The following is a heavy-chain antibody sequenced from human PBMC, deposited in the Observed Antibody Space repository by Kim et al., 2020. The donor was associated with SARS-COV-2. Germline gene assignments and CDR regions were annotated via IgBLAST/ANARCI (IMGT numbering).Heavy chain of an antibody. CDR1: GFTFDDYT. CDR2: ISWDGGST. CDR3: AKDMLPYCGGDCYPGFDY. J-gene: IGHJ4*02. V-gene: IGHV3-43*01. D-gene: IGHD2-21*02. Sequence: GGSLRLSCAASGFTFDDYTMHWVRQAPGKGLDWVSLISWDGGSTNYADSVRGRFTISRDKSKNSLYLQMNSLRTEDTALYYCAKDMLPYCGGDCYPGFDYWGQGTLVTVSS.